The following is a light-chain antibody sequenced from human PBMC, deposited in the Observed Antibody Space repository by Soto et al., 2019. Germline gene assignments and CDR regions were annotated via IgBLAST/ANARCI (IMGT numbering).Light chain of an antibody. V-gene: IGKV3D-15*01. Sequence: EIVMTQSPATLSVSPVERATLSCRASQSVNIYLAWYQQKPGQAPRRLIFGASYRATGIPARFSGSGSGTEFNLTISSLQSEDFAVYFCQQYDDWLRLTFGGGTKVEIK. CDR1: QSVNIY. J-gene: IGKJ4*01. CDR2: GAS. CDR3: QQYDDWLRLT.